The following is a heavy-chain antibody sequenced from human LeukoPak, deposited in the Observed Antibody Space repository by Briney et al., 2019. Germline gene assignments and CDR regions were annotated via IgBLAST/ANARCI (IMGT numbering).Heavy chain of an antibody. V-gene: IGHV3-11*01. CDR1: GFTFSDYY. D-gene: IGHD5-12*01. J-gene: IGHJ6*03. CDR3: ARGGYDGYYYYMDV. CDR2: ISSSGNIK. Sequence: PGGSLRLSCAASGFTFSDYYMSWIRQAPGKGLEWLSYISSSGNIKYYTDSVKGRFTISRDNAKNSLYLQMNSLRAEDTAVYYCARGGYDGYYYYMDVWGKGTTVTISS.